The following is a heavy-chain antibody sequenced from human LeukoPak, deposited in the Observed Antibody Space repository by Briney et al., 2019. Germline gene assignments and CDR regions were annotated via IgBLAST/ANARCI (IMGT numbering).Heavy chain of an antibody. CDR3: ARRHCISASCYVGVWFDP. D-gene: IGHD2-2*01. J-gene: IGHJ5*02. CDR1: GYTFTSNG. V-gene: IGHV1-18*01. Sequence: ASVKVSCKASGYTFTSNGISWVRQAPGQGLEWMGWISAYNGNTNYAQKFQGRVTMTTDTSTSTAYMELGSLRSDDTAVYYCARRHCISASCYVGVWFDPWGQGTLVTVSS. CDR2: ISAYNGNT.